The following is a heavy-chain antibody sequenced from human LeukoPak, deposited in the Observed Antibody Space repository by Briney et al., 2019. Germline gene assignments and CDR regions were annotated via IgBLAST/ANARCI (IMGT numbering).Heavy chain of an antibody. CDR1: GYTFNSYD. J-gene: IGHJ4*02. CDR3: ARAIDKSSRPEYSGGWSYLDY. V-gene: IGHV1-8*01. CDR2: MNPNSGNT. D-gene: IGHD6-19*01. Sequence: GASVKVSCKASGYTFNSYDINWVRQDTGQGLEWMGWMNPNSGNTGYAQKFQGRVTLTGNTAKSTAYMELTSLTSEDTAVYYCARAIDKSSRPEYSGGWSYLDYWGQGTLVTVSS.